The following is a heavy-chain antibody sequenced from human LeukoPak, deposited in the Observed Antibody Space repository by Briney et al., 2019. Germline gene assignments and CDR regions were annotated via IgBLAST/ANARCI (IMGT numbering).Heavy chain of an antibody. J-gene: IGHJ5*02. V-gene: IGHV3-53*01. Sequence: GGSLRLSCAASGFTVSSNYMSWVRQAPGKGLEWVSVVYIGGTTYYADSVKGRFTVSRDSSKNTLFLQMNSLRAEDTAVYYCARGYCSTNSCYALDPWGQGTLVTVSS. CDR2: VYIGGTT. CDR1: GFTVSSNY. D-gene: IGHD2-2*01. CDR3: ARGYCSTNSCYALDP.